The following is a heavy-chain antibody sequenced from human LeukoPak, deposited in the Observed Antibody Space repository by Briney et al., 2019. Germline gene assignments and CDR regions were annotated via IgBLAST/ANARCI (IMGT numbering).Heavy chain of an antibody. Sequence: GGSLRLSCAASGFTFSSYGMHWVRQAPGKGLEWVAVISYDGSNKYYADSVKGRFTISRDNSKITLYLQMNSLRAEDTAVYYCAKPNFDWYGALDYWGQGTLVTVSS. CDR2: ISYDGSNK. CDR1: GFTFSSYG. CDR3: AKPNFDWYGALDY. V-gene: IGHV3-30*18. J-gene: IGHJ4*02. D-gene: IGHD3-9*01.